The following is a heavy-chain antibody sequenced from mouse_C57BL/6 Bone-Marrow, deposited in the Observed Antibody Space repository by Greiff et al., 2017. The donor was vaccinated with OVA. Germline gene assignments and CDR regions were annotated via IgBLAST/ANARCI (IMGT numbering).Heavy chain of an antibody. CDR3: AMSYSNYAMDD. CDR2: IHTSDSDT. J-gene: IGHJ4*01. V-gene: IGHV1-74*01. CDR1: GYTFTSYW. D-gene: IGHD2-5*01. Sequence: QVQLQQPGAELVKPGASVKVSCKASGYTFTSYWMHWVKQRPGQGLEWIGMIHTSDSDTNYSQKFKGKATGTVDKSSSTAYMQLSSLTSEDAAVYYCAMSYSNYAMDDWGQGTSVTVST.